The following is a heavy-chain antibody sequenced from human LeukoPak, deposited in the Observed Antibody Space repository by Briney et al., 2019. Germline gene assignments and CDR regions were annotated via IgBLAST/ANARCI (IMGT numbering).Heavy chain of an antibody. CDR3: AKNFAPGNAFYDF. V-gene: IGHV3-23*01. D-gene: IGHD1-1*01. Sequence: GSLRLSCAASGFSFSTYAMTWVRQAPGRGLEWVSAIDWTSHYIFYRDSVQGRFTTSRDNSRATLFLQMNSLTAEDSAVYYCAKNFAPGNAFYDFWGQGVLVTVSS. CDR1: GFSFSTYA. J-gene: IGHJ4*02. CDR2: IDWTSHYI.